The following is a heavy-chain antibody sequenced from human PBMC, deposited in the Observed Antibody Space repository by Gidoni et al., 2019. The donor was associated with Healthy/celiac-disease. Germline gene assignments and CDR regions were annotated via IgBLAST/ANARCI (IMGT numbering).Heavy chain of an antibody. D-gene: IGHD6-6*01. CDR3: ARADSSSSDY. J-gene: IGHJ4*02. V-gene: IGHV1-69*02. Sequence: QVQLVQSGAAVKKPGSSVKVFCKASGGTFSSYTISWVRQGPGQGLEWMGRIIPILGIANYAQKFQGRVMITADKSTSTAYMELSSLRSEDTAVYYCARADSSSSDYWGQGTLVTVSS. CDR1: GGTFSSYT. CDR2: IIPILGIA.